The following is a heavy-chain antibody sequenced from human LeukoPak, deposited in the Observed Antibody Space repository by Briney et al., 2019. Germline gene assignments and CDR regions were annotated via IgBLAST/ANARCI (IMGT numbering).Heavy chain of an antibody. CDR3: VRHEGFYFGS. CDR1: GASISDDNW. J-gene: IGHJ4*02. CDR2: IHYTWST. Sequence: SETLSLTCVISGASISDDNWWSWVRQPPGKGLEWLGEIHYTWSTHYSPFLKSRVTMSMDRSENQLSLNLNSVTAADTAVYYCVRHEGFYFGSWGRGVLVTVSS. V-gene: IGHV4-4*02. D-gene: IGHD1-1*01.